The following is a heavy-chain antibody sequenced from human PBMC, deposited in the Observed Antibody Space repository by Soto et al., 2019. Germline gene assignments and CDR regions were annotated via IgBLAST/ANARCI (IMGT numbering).Heavy chain of an antibody. J-gene: IGHJ4*02. CDR3: ARDLGLSSSNYFDF. D-gene: IGHD3-10*01. V-gene: IGHV3-11*05. CDR2: ISGSTDYL. Sequence: QVQLVESGGDLVKPGGSLRLSCAASGFTFTDYYMSWLRQAPGQGLQWLLYISGSTDYLNYADSVKGRFTISRDNAKNLLYLQMTSLRADDTAVYYCARDLGLSSSNYFDFWGQGTLVTVSS. CDR1: GFTFTDYY.